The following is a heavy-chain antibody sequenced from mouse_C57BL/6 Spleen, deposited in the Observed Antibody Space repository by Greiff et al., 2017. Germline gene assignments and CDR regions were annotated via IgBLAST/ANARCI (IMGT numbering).Heavy chain of an antibody. CDR2: INPGSGGT. D-gene: IGHD4-1*01. CDR3: ARLNWAFDY. V-gene: IGHV1-54*01. CDR1: GYAFTNYL. J-gene: IGHJ2*01. Sequence: VQLQPSGAELVRPGTSVKVSCKASGYAFTNYLIEWVKQRPGQGLEWIGVINPGSGGTNYNEKFKGKATLTADKSSSTAYMQLSSLTSEYSAVYFCARLNWAFDYWGQGTTLTVSS.